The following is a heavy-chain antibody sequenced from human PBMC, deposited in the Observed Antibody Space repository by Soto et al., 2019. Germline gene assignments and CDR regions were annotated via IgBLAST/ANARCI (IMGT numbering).Heavy chain of an antibody. CDR3: ARDPQWVHVAFDI. CDR2: ISSSISYI. D-gene: IGHD5-12*01. CDR1: GFTFSSYS. V-gene: IGHV3-21*01. Sequence: EVQLVESGGGLVKPGGSLRLSCAASGFTFSSYSMNWVRQAPGKGLELVSSISSSISYIYYADSVKGRFTISRDNAKNSLYLPMNSLRSVYTAVYYCARDPQWVHVAFDISCHGQMVTVAS. J-gene: IGHJ3*02.